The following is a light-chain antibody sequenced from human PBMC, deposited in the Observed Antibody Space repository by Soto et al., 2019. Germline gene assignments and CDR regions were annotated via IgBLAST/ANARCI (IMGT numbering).Light chain of an antibody. V-gene: IGLV1-40*01. CDR2: GNS. Sequence: QSVLTQPPSVSGAPGQRVTISCTGSSSNIGAGYVYWYQQLPGTAPKLLIYGNSNRPSGVPDRFSGSKSGTSASLAITGLQAEDEADYYCQSSDSSLSGSVFGGGTQLTVL. CDR1: SSNIGAGY. J-gene: IGLJ3*02. CDR3: QSSDSSLSGSV.